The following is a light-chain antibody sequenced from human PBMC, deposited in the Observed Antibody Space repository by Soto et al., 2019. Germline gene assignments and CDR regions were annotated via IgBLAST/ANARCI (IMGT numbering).Light chain of an antibody. CDR3: QHRYNGWT. V-gene: IGKV3-11*01. Sequence: EIVLTQSPATLSVSPGERATLSCRASQSVSTSLAWYQHRPGQAPRLLIYDASNRVTGIPARFSGSGSGTDFTLTISSLEPDDFAFSYCQHRYNGWTFGPGTKVEI. CDR1: QSVSTS. CDR2: DAS. J-gene: IGKJ1*01.